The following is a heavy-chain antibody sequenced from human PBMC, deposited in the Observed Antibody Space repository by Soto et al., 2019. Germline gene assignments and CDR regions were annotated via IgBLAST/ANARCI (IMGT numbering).Heavy chain of an antibody. V-gene: IGHV1-46*01. CDR2: INPSGGST. Sequence: ASVKVSCKASGYTFTSYYMHWVRQAPGQGLEWMGIINPSGGSTSYAQKFQGRVTMTRDTSTSTVYMELSSLRSEDTAVYYCARGTGRGYSSGPGISPPFDYWGQGTLVTVSS. CDR1: GYTFTSYY. J-gene: IGHJ4*02. CDR3: ARGTGRGYSSGPGISPPFDY. D-gene: IGHD6-19*01.